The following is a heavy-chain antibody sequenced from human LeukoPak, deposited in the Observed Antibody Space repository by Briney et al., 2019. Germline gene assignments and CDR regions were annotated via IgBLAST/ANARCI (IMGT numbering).Heavy chain of an antibody. V-gene: IGHV5-51*01. CDR2: IYPGDSDT. CDR1: GYTFTSYW. J-gene: IGHJ4*02. Sequence: PGESLKISCKTSGYTFTSYWIGWVRQMPGKGLEWMGIIYPGDSDTRYSPSFQGQVTISADKSISTAYLQWSSLKASDTAVFYCARRGYTYGYDYWGQGTLVTVSS. CDR3: ARRGYTYGYDY. D-gene: IGHD5-18*01.